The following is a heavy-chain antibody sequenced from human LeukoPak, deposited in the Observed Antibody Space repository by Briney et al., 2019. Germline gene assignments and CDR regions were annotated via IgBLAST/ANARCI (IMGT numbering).Heavy chain of an antibody. Sequence: ASVKVSCKASGGTFSSYAISWVRQAPGQGLEWMGRIIPIFGTAYYAQKFQGRVTITTDESTSTAYMELSSLRSEDTAVYYCARDTSPFGVAPFDYWGQGTLVTVSS. V-gene: IGHV1-69*05. CDR2: IIPIFGTA. CDR3: ARDTSPFGVAPFDY. D-gene: IGHD3-3*01. J-gene: IGHJ4*02. CDR1: GGTFSSYA.